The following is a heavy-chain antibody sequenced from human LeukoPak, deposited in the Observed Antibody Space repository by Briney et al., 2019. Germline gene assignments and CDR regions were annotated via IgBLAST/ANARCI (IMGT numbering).Heavy chain of an antibody. J-gene: IGHJ4*02. CDR2: INGDGRRI. CDR1: GFTFSTAW. CDR3: ARDLNGDYNFDY. D-gene: IGHD4-17*01. Sequence: GGSLRLSCVASGFTFSTAWMHWARQTPGKGLVWVSHINGDGRRINYADDVKGRFTISRDNAKNTLYLQMNSLRAEDTALYYCARDLNGDYNFDYWGQGTLVTVSS. V-gene: IGHV3-74*01.